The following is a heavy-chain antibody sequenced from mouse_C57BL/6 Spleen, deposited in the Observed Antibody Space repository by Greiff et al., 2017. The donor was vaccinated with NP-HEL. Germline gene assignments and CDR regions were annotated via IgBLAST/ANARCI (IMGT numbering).Heavy chain of an antibody. CDR2: IYPGDGDT. J-gene: IGHJ2*01. Sequence: VQLQESGAELVKPGASVKISCKASGYAFSSYWMNWVKQRPGTGLEWIGQIYPGDGDTNYNGKFKGKATLTSDKASSTAYMQLSSLTSEDSAVYFCARSAYYYCSIDFDYWGQVTTLTVSS. CDR1: GYAFSSYW. V-gene: IGHV1-80*01. CDR3: ARSAYYYCSIDFDY. D-gene: IGHD1-1*01.